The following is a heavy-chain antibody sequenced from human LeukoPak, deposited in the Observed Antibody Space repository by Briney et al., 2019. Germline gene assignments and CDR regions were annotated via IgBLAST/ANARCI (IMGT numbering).Heavy chain of an antibody. V-gene: IGHV4-4*07. J-gene: IGHJ4*02. CDR2: IYNSGNT. CDR3: ARGSFDSSGYYVFDY. Sequence: PSETLSLTCTVPGDSITRNYWSWIRQPAGKGLEWIGRIYNSGNTNYSPSLESRVTMSTDTSKNQFSLKLTSVTAANTAVYYCARGSFDSSGYYVFDYWGQGTLVTASS. D-gene: IGHD3-22*01. CDR1: GDSITRNY.